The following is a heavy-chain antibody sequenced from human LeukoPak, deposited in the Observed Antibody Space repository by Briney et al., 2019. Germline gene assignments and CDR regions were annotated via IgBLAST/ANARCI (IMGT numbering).Heavy chain of an antibody. CDR3: TREGANYGVTGDV. V-gene: IGHV1-18*04. CDR1: GYSSTRYG. Sequence: GASVNVSCKASGYSSTRYGFNWVRQAPGQGLEWMGWINAYNGNTKYAQKVQARVTMTTDTSTSTAYMELRSLRSDDTAVYYCTREGANYGVTGDVWGQGTTVIVSS. D-gene: IGHD3-10*01. J-gene: IGHJ6*02. CDR2: INAYNGNT.